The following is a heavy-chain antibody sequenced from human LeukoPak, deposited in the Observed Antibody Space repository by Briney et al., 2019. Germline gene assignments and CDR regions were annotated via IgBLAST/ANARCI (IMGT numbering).Heavy chain of an antibody. V-gene: IGHV4-34*01. Sequence: SETLSLTCAVYGGSFSGYYWSWIRQPPGKGLEWIGEINHSGSTNYNPSLKSRVTISVDTSKNQFSLKLSSVTAADTAVYYCARGPYDYVWGNYRYFVYWGQGTLVTVSS. D-gene: IGHD3-16*02. CDR2: INHSGST. J-gene: IGHJ4*02. CDR1: GGSFSGYY. CDR3: ARGPYDYVWGNYRYFVY.